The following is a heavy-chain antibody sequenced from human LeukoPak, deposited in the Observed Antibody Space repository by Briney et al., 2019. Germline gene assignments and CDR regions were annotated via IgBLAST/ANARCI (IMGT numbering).Heavy chain of an antibody. Sequence: GGSLRLSCAASGFTFSSYAMHWVRQAPGKGLEWVAVISYDGSNKYYADSVKGRFTISRDNSKNTLYLQMNSLRAEDTAVYYCAAGIGYCSSTSCPIGDPLDYWGQGTLVTVSS. D-gene: IGHD2-2*01. J-gene: IGHJ4*02. CDR2: ISYDGSNK. CDR1: GFTFSSYA. CDR3: AAGIGYCSSTSCPIGDPLDY. V-gene: IGHV3-30*14.